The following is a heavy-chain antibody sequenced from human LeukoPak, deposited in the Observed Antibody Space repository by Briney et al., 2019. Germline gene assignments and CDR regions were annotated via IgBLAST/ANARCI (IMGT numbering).Heavy chain of an antibody. V-gene: IGHV4-34*01. J-gene: IGHJ4*02. CDR3: ARQSYGYRVDY. D-gene: IGHD5-18*01. CDR2: INHSGST. Sequence: SETLSLTCAVYGGSFSGYYCSWIRQPPGKGLGWIGEINHSGSTNYNPSLKSRVTISVDTSKKQVSLKLGSVTAADTAVYYCARQSYGYRVDYWGQGTLVTVSS. CDR1: GGSFSGYY.